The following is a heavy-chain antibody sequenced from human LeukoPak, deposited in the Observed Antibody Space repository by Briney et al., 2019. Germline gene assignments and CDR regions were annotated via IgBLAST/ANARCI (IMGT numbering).Heavy chain of an antibody. CDR1: GGSISSYY. CDR3: ARVATPGFFVP. V-gene: IGHV4-59*01. J-gene: IGHJ5*02. CDR2: IYYSGST. Sequence: PSETLSLTCTVSGGSISSYYWSWIRQPPGKGLEWIGYIYYSGSTNYNPSLKSRVTISVDTSKNQFSLKLSSVTAADTAVYYCARVATPGFFVPWGQGTLVTVSS. D-gene: IGHD4-23*01.